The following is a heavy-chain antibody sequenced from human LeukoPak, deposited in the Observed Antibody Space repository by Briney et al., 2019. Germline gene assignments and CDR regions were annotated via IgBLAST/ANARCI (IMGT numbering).Heavy chain of an antibody. CDR1: GYRFTTYW. CDR2: IYPGDSNT. Sequence: GESLKISFKGSGYRFTTYWIGWGRQMPGKGLEWMGIIYPGDSNTRYSPSFQGQVANSVDKSISTAYLQWSSLKASDTAMYSCARQGVVIANYYMDVWGKGTTVTVSS. CDR3: ARQGVVIANYYMDV. V-gene: IGHV5-51*01. D-gene: IGHD2-21*01. J-gene: IGHJ6*03.